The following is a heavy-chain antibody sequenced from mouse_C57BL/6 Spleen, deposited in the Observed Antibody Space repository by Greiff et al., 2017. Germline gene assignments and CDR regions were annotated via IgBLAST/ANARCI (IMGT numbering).Heavy chain of an antibody. V-gene: IGHV1-4*01. CDR2: INPSSGYT. CDR1: GYTFTSYT. D-gene: IGHD1-1*01. Sequence: QVQLQQSGAELARPGASVKMSCKASGYTFTSYTMHWVKQRPGQGLEWIGYINPSSGYTKYNQKFKDKATLTADKSSSTAYMQLSSLTSEDSAVYYCARSATTLYFDYWGQGTTLTVSS. CDR3: ARSATTLYFDY. J-gene: IGHJ2*01.